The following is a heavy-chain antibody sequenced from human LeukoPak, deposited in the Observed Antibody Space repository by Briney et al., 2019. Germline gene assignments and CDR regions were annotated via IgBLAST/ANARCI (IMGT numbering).Heavy chain of an antibody. CDR3: ARAQEGCSRASCYLEP. J-gene: IGHJ5*02. CDR2: MHHSGRT. Sequence: SETLSLTCDISGASISSTNWWIWVRQPPGKGLEWIGEMHHSGRTNYNPSLKSRITISVDKSKNQVFLRLNSVAAADTALYYCARAQEGCSRASCYLEPWGQGTLVTVSS. CDR1: GASISSTNW. D-gene: IGHD2-2*01. V-gene: IGHV4-4*02.